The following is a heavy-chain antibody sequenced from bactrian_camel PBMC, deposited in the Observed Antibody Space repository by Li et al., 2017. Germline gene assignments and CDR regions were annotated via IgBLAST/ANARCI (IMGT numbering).Heavy chain of an antibody. Sequence: HVQLVESGGGSVQAGGSLTLACSVSGYTYSGDCMAWFRQVPGNEREGLATIYGDAGHTNYADSVKGRFTISLDKAKQTLYLEMNNLKPEDTAMYYRAAEGCGSGAAWNVAQAYNHWGRGTQVTVS. CDR3: AAEGCGSGAAWNVAQAYNH. CDR2: IYGDAGHT. J-gene: IGHJ4*01. V-gene: IGHV3S6*01. CDR1: GYTYSGDC. D-gene: IGHD8*01.